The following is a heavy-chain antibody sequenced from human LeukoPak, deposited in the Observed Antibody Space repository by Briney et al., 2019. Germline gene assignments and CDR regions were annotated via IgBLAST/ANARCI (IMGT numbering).Heavy chain of an antibody. V-gene: IGHV3-13*01. Sequence: PGGSLRLSCAASGFTFSSYDMHWVRQATGKGLEWVSAIGTAGDTYYPGSVKGRFTISRENAKNSLYLQMNSLRAGDTAVYYCVRAPHGDYFDYWGQGTLVTVSS. D-gene: IGHD4-17*01. J-gene: IGHJ4*02. CDR3: VRAPHGDYFDY. CDR2: IGTAGDT. CDR1: GFTFSSYD.